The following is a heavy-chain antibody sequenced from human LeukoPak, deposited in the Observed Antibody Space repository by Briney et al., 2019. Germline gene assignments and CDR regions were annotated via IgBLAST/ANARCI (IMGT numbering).Heavy chain of an antibody. V-gene: IGHV3-74*01. CDR2: INSGGSST. CDR1: GFTFSSYW. J-gene: IGHJ4*02. Sequence: PGGSLRLSCAASGFTFSSYWMHWVRQAPGKGLVWVSRINSGGSSTSYADSVKGRFTISRDNAKNTLYLQMNSLRAEDTAVYYCARGRNDYGDFTHSDDFDYWGQGTLVTVSS. CDR3: ARGRNDYGDFTHSDDFDY. D-gene: IGHD4-17*01.